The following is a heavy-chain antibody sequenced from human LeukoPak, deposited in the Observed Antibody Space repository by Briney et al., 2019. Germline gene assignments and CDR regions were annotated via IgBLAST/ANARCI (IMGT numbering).Heavy chain of an antibody. D-gene: IGHD6-25*01. CDR3: ARDLYNSASK. CDR1: GFTFSSSW. J-gene: IGHJ4*02. CDR2: IEQDGGEK. V-gene: IGHV3-7*03. Sequence: PGGSLRLSCAASGFTFSSSWMTWVRRAPGKGLEWVANIEQDGGEKHYVDSVKGRFTVSRDNAKNSLYLQMNSLRAEDTAVYYCARDLYNSASKWGQGTLVTVSS.